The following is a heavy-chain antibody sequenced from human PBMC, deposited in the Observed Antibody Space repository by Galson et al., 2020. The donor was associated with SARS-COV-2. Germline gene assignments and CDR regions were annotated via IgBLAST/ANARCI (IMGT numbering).Heavy chain of an antibody. CDR1: GGSISSGDYY. CDR3: ARERGPTPIAVAGIVDY. D-gene: IGHD6-19*01. Sequence: SETLSLTCTVSGGSISSGDYYWSWIRQPPGKGLEWIGYIYYSGSTYYNPSLKSRVTISVDTSKNQFSLKLSSVTAADTAVYYCARERGPTPIAVAGIVDYWGQGTLVTVSS. CDR2: IYYSGST. V-gene: IGHV4-30-4*01. J-gene: IGHJ4*02.